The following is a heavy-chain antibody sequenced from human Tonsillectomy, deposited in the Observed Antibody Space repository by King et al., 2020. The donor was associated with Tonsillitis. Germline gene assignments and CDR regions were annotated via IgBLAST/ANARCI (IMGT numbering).Heavy chain of an antibody. CDR1: GGSVSSGGYY. D-gene: IGHD5-12*01. V-gene: IGHV4-31*01. CDR2: IYHSVGT. Sequence: QLQESGPGLVKPSQTLSLTCSVSGGSVSSGGYYWSWIRQLPGKGLEWIGYIYHSVGTNYNPSLKNLVSISLDTSRNQFSLRLNSVTAADTAVYYCATSTYSGYGYFDYWGQGTLVTVSS. J-gene: IGHJ4*02. CDR3: ATSTYSGYGYFDY.